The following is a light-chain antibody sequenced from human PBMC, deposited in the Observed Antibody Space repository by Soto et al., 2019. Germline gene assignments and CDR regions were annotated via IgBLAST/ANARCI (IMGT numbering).Light chain of an antibody. Sequence: QSALTQPRSVSGSPGQSVTLSCTGTSSDVGGYNYVSWYQEHPGKAPKLMIYDVSKRPSGVPDRFSGSKSGNTASLTISGLQAEDEADYYCCSYAGNYSFVFGGGTKLTVL. CDR2: DVS. CDR1: SSDVGGYNY. J-gene: IGLJ3*02. V-gene: IGLV2-11*01. CDR3: CSYAGNYSFV.